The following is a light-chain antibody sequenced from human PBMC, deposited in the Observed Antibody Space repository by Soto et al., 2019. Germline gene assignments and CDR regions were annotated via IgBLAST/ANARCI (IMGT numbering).Light chain of an antibody. J-gene: IGKJ2*01. CDR2: WAS. CDR3: QQYDSPPRYT. Sequence: DIVMTQSPEYLAVSLGERATINCRSSQSILYSSNNKNLIAWYQQKPGQPPKLLIYWASTRQSGVPDRFSGSGSRRDFTLTISSLQSEDVAVYYCQQYDSPPRYTFGQGTRLGIK. V-gene: IGKV4-1*01. CDR1: QSILYSSNNKNL.